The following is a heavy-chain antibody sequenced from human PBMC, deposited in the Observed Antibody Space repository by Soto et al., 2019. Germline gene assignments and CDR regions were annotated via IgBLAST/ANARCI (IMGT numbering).Heavy chain of an antibody. CDR2: ISYDGSAT. J-gene: IGHJ6*02. D-gene: IGHD3-3*01. V-gene: IGHV3-30*18. Sequence: QAQLVESGGGVVQPGRSLRLSCTASGFTFNTYGMHWVRQAPGKGLEWVAVISYDGSATYYADSVKGRFTISRDNSKNTPFLQINSLGAEDTAVFYCAKDNTRYLAWPPFFYGMGVWGQGTTVTVSS. CDR1: GFTFNTYG. CDR3: AKDNTRYLAWPPFFYGMGV.